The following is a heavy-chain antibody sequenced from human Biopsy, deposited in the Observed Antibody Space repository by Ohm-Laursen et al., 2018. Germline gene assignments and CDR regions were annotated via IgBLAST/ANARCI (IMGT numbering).Heavy chain of an antibody. D-gene: IGHD1-26*01. CDR2: IYGGGSPV. V-gene: IGHV3-48*03. J-gene: IGHJ3*01. Sequence: SLRLSCAASGFAFNLYEMNWVRQAPGKGMDWISYIYGGGSPVSYADSVKGRFTISRDNAQNSLYLHMNSLRAEDTAVYYCARLNSGTYDASDLWGQGTMVIVSS. CDR1: GFAFNLYE. CDR3: ARLNSGTYDASDL.